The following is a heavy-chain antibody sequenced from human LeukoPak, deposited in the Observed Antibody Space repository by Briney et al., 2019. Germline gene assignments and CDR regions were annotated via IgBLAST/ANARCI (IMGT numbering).Heavy chain of an antibody. V-gene: IGHV3-23*01. CDR2: ISGSGGST. CDR1: GVIFSSYA. Sequence: PGGSLRLSCAASGVIFSSYAMSWVRQAPGKGLEWVSTISGSGGSTYYADSVKGRFTISRDNSKNTLYLQMNSLRAEDTAVYYCAKGRYGMDVWGQGTTVTVSS. CDR3: AKGRYGMDV. J-gene: IGHJ6*02.